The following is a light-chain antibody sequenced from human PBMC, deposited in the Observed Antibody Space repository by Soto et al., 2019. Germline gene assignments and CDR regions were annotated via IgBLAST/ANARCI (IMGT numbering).Light chain of an antibody. V-gene: IGLV1-44*01. CDR1: RSNIGTYT. CDR3: AAWDDSLRAVV. Sequence: QSVLTQSPSASGTPGQRVTISCSGSRSNIGTYTVNWYQQLPGTAPTLLIWRNDQRPSGVPDRFSGPKSGTSASLAISGPQSEDEADYYCAAWDDSLRAVVFGGGTKLTVL. J-gene: IGLJ2*01. CDR2: RND.